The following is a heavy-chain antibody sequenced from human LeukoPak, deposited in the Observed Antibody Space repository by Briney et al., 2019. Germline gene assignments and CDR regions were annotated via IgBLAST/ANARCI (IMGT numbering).Heavy chain of an antibody. CDR2: ISAYNGNT. D-gene: IGHD2-15*01. CDR1: GYTFTSYG. Sequence: ASVKVSCKASGYTFTSYGISWVRQAPGQGLEWMGWISAYNGNTNYAQKLQGRVTMTTDTSTSTAYMELRSLRSDDTAVYYCAREAISTPFAHLDYWGQGTLVTVSS. V-gene: IGHV1-18*01. CDR3: AREAISTPFAHLDY. J-gene: IGHJ4*02.